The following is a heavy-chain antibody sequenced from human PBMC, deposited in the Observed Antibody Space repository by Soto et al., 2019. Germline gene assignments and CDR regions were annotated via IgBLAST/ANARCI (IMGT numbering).Heavy chain of an antibody. D-gene: IGHD3-10*01. CDR3: ARTKFPVRGVKLYYFDY. V-gene: IGHV4-31*03. Sequence: SETLSLTCTVSGGSISSGGYYWSWIRQHPGKGLEWIGYIYYSGSTYYNPPLKSRVTISVDTSKNQFSLKLSSVTAADTAVYYCARTKFPVRGVKLYYFDYWGQGTLVTVSS. CDR1: GGSISSGGYY. CDR2: IYYSGST. J-gene: IGHJ4*02.